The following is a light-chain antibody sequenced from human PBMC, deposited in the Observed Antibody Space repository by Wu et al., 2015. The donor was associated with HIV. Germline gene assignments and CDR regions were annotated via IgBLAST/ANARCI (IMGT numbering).Light chain of an antibody. CDR3: QQYGSSPWT. CDR1: QSVSSNH. J-gene: IGKJ1*01. V-gene: IGKV3-20*01. CDR2: GAS. Sequence: EIVLTQYPGTLSLSPGERATLSCRASQSVSSNHLAWYQQKPGQAPRLFMYGASSRATGIPDRFSGSGSGTDFTLTISRLEPEDFAVYSCQQYGSSPWTFGQGT.